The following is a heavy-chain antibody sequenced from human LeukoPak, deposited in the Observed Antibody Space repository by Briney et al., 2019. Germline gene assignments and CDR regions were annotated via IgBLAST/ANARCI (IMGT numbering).Heavy chain of an antibody. CDR1: GFTVSSNY. CDR2: IYSGGST. D-gene: IGHD3-16*01. CDR3: ARTPLIYYYGMDV. J-gene: IGHJ6*02. Sequence: PGGSLRLSCAASGFTVSSNYMSWVRQAPGKGLEWVSVIYSGGSTYYADSVKGRFTISRDSSKNTLYLQMNSLRAEDTAVYYCARTPLIYYYGMDVWGQGTTVTVSS. V-gene: IGHV3-66*01.